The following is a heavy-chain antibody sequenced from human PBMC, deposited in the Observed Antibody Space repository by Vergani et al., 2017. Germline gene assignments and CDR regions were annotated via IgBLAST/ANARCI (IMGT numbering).Heavy chain of an antibody. V-gene: IGHV1-2*02. CDR1: GFTFSSYA. Sequence: QVQLVESGGGVVQPGRSLRLSCAASGFTFSSYAMHWVRQAPGQGLEWMGWINPNSGGTNYAQKFQGRVTMTRDTSISTAYMELSRLRSDDTAVYYCAREQWELLSDYWGQGTLVTVSS. D-gene: IGHD1-26*01. CDR3: AREQWELLSDY. CDR2: INPNSGGT. J-gene: IGHJ4*02.